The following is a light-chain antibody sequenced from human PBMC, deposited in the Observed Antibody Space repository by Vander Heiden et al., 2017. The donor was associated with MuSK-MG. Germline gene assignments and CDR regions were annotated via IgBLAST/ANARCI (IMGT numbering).Light chain of an antibody. J-gene: IGKJ1*01. CDR3: HQLNNYRRT. V-gene: IGKV1-9*01. Sequence: DIHLTQSPSFLSASVGSRVTITCRASQGTNSYLACYQQKPGEAPNLLLYAASTLHSRVPARFSGSRSGAEYTLTISSLQPEDFATNYCHQLNNYRRTFGQGTKVEVK. CDR1: QGTNSY. CDR2: AAS.